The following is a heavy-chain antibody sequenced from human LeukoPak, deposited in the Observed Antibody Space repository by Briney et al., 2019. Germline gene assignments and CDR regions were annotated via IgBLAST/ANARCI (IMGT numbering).Heavy chain of an antibody. V-gene: IGHV4-39*07. CDR3: ARAAEQWLVRPICWFDP. CDR2: IYYSGST. J-gene: IGHJ5*02. Sequence: SETLSLTCTVSGGSISSSSYYWGWIRQPPGKGLEWIGSIYYSGSTYYNPSLRSRVTISVDTSKNQFSLKLNSVTAADTAVYYCARAAEQWLVRPICWFDPWGQGTLVTVSS. D-gene: IGHD6-19*01. CDR1: GGSISSSSYY.